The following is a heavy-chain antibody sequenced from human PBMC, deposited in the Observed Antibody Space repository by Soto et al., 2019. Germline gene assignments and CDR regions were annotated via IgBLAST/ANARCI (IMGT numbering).Heavy chain of an antibody. CDR2: IYYSGTT. D-gene: IGHD2-15*01. CDR3: SRHPHCSGGGCHQYSYFMDV. Sequence: PSETLSLTCTVSGGSISGSTYYWGWVRQPPGKGLEWIGSIYYSGTTYYNPSLKSRVTISVDTSKNQFSLKLSSVTAADTAVYYCSRHPHCSGGGCHQYSYFMDVWGKGTTVTVSS. CDR1: GGSISGSTYY. V-gene: IGHV4-39*01. J-gene: IGHJ6*03.